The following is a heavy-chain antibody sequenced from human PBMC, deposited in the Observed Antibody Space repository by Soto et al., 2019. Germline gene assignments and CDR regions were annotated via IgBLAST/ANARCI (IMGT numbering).Heavy chain of an antibody. D-gene: IGHD3-3*01. Sequence: GGSQRLSCAASGFTFSDYYMRWISQAPGKGLEWVSYISSSGSTIYYADSVKGRFTISRDNAKNSLYLQMNSLRAEDTAVYYCARDDCSSTSCPSITIFGVAPDYWGQGT. CDR1: GFTFSDYY. CDR3: ARDDCSSTSCPSITIFGVAPDY. CDR2: ISSSGSTI. J-gene: IGHJ4*02. V-gene: IGHV3-11*01.